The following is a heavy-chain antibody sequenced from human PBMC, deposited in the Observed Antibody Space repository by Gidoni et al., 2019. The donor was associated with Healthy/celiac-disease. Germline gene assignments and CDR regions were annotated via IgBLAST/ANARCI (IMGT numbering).Heavy chain of an antibody. Sequence: EVQLVESGGGLIQPGGSLRLSCAASGFPVSSNYMSWVRQAPGKGLEWVSVIYSGGSTYYADSVKGRFTISRDNSKNTLYLQMNSLRAEDTAVYYCAREGTGTTYNGMDVWGQGTTVTVSS. CDR1: GFPVSSNY. CDR2: IYSGGST. J-gene: IGHJ6*02. D-gene: IGHD1-7*01. CDR3: AREGTGTTYNGMDV. V-gene: IGHV3-53*01.